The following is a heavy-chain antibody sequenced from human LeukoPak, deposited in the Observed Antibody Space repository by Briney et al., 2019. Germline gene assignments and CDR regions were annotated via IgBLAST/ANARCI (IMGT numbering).Heavy chain of an antibody. D-gene: IGHD1-26*01. CDR1: GYSISSGYY. CDR2: IYHSGST. CDR3: ARDYRLTQIQY. Sequence: SETLSLTCTVSGYSISSGYYWGWIRQPPGKGLEWIGSIYHSGSTYYNPSLKSRVTISVDTSKNQFSLRLSSVTAADTAVYYCARDYRLTQIQYWGQGTLVTVSS. V-gene: IGHV4-38-2*02. J-gene: IGHJ1*01.